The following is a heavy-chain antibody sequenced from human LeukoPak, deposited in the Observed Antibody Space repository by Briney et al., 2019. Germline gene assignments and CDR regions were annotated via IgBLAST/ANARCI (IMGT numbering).Heavy chain of an antibody. D-gene: IGHD3-10*01. V-gene: IGHV3-7*01. CDR2: IKQDGSEQ. CDR1: GFTFSTYW. CDR3: ARDGSGSEDFYYYYYMDV. Sequence: GGSLRLSCAASGFTFSTYWMSWVRQAPGKGLEWVANIKQDGSEQYYVDSVKGRFTISRDNAKNSLYLRMSSLRAEDTAVYYCARDGSGSEDFYYYYYMDVWGKGTTVTVS. J-gene: IGHJ6*03.